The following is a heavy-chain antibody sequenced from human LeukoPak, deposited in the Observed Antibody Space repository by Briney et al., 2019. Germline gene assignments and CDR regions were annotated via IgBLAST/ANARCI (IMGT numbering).Heavy chain of an antibody. CDR1: GGTFSSYA. CDR3: ARGPYYYGSGSFFLDD. CDR2: IVPLLGIA. J-gene: IGHJ4*02. D-gene: IGHD3-10*01. Sequence: ASVKVSCKASGGTFSSYAFTWVRQAPGRGLEWMGRIVPLLGIASYAQRFQGRVTITADKSTSTAYMELSSLRSEDTAVYYCARGPYYYGSGSFFLDDWGQGTLLTVSS. V-gene: IGHV1-69*04.